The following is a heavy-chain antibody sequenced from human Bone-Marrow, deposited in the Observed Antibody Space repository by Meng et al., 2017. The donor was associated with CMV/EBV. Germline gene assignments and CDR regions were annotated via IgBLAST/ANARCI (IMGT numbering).Heavy chain of an antibody. CDR2: ISGSGGST. Sequence: EVQLLESGGGLVQPGGSLRLSFAAAGFTFSSYAISWVRQAPGKGLEWVSAISGSGGSTYYADSVKGRFTISRDNSKNTLYLQMNSLRAEDTAVYYCAKSGYDFWSGYYSGLDYWGQGTMVTVSS. CDR1: GFTFSSYA. CDR3: AKSGYDFWSGYYSGLDY. J-gene: IGHJ4*02. V-gene: IGHV3-23*01. D-gene: IGHD3-3*01.